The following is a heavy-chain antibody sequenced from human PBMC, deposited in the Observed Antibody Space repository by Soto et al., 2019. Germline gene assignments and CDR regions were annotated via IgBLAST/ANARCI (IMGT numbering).Heavy chain of an antibody. CDR1: GESFSGYY. D-gene: IGHD3-9*01. CDR2: INHSGST. V-gene: IGHV4-34*01. CDR3: ARGGGTYYDILTGYNDAFDI. J-gene: IGHJ3*02. Sequence: QVQLQQWGAGLLKPSETLSLTCAVYGESFSGYYWSWIRQPPGKGLEWIGEINHSGSTNYNPSLKSRVSISVDTSKNQFSLKLSSVTAADTAVYYCARGGGTYYDILTGYNDAFDISGQGTMVTVSS.